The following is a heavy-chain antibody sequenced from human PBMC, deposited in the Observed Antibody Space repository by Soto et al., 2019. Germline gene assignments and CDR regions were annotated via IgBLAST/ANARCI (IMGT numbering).Heavy chain of an antibody. V-gene: IGHV3-11*01. CDR1: GFALIDN. CDR2: ISNSGTAT. Sequence: QVQLVESGGGLVRPGASLRLSCTASGFALIDNMGWIRQAPGGGLECIAYISNSGTATYYTDSVKGRFTVSRDHAENSLYLQMNSLTADDTAVYYCARDYSNKGFDYWGQGTLVTVSS. J-gene: IGHJ4*02. D-gene: IGHD4-4*01. CDR3: ARDYSNKGFDY.